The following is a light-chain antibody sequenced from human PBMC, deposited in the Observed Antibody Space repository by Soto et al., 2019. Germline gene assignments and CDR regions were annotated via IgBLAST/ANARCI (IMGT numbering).Light chain of an antibody. CDR3: QQYGNSPWT. V-gene: IGKV3-20*01. Sequence: EIVLTQSPGTLSLSPGERATLSCRAIQSVTSNYLAWYQQKPGQAPRLLIYGASSRATCIPDRISGSGSGTDFTLTINRLESEDFAVYYCQQYGNSPWTFGRGTKVDI. CDR1: QSVTSNY. CDR2: GAS. J-gene: IGKJ1*01.